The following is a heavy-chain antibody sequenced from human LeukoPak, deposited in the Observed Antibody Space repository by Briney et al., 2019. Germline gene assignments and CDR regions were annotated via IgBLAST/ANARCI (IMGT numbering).Heavy chain of an antibody. CDR1: GVSISSGDYY. J-gene: IGHJ6*02. V-gene: IGHV4-30-4*01. CDR2: IYYSGST. CDR3: ARDPGDLDYGDYYYYYGMDV. Sequence: SQTLSLTCTVSGVSISSGDYYWRWIRQPPGKGLEWIVYIYYSGSTYYNPSLKSRFTISVDTSKNQFSLTLSSVTAADTAVYYCARDPGDLDYGDYYYYYGMDVWGQGTTVTVSS. D-gene: IGHD4-17*01.